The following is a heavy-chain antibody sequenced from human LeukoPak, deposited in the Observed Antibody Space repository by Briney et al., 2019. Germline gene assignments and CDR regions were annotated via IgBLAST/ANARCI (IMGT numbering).Heavy chain of an antibody. V-gene: IGHV1-18*01. CDR2: ISAYNGNT. D-gene: IGHD7-27*01. CDR3: ARDHRTGDDLDI. Sequence: ASVKVSCKASGYTFTSYGISWVRQAPGQGLEWMGWISAYNGNTNYAQKLQGRVTMTRDTSTSTVYMELSSLRSEDTAVYYCARDHRTGDDLDIWGQGTMVTVSS. J-gene: IGHJ3*02. CDR1: GYTFTSYG.